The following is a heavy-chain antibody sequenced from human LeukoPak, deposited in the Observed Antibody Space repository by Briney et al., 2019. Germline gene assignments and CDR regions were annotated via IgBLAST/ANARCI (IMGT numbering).Heavy chain of an antibody. J-gene: IGHJ3*02. Sequence: PGGSLRLSCAASGFTFSSYSMNWVRQAPGKGLEWVSSISSSSSYIYYADSVKGRFTISRDNAKNSLYLQMNSLRAEDTAVYYCARDSSSLEAFDIWGQGTMVTVSS. CDR1: GFTFSSYS. CDR2: ISSSSSYI. V-gene: IGHV3-21*01. D-gene: IGHD6-13*01. CDR3: ARDSSSLEAFDI.